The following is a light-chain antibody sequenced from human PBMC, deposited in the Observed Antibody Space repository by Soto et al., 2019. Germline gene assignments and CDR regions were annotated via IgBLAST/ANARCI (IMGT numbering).Light chain of an antibody. CDR2: GAS. Sequence: DIQLTQSPSFLSASVGDRVTITCRASQGISSYLAWYHQTPGKAPKLLISGASTLQTGVPSRFSGSGSGTDFTLTINSLQPEDVATYYCQQSNDYPRTFGQGTKLEIK. CDR3: QQSNDYPRT. CDR1: QGISSY. V-gene: IGKV1-9*01. J-gene: IGKJ2*01.